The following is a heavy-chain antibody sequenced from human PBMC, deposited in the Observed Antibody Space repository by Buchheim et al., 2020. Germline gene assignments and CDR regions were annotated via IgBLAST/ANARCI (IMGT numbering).Heavy chain of an antibody. J-gene: IGHJ4*02. CDR3: AKDLLYDSSGYYSNSGIGY. Sequence: QVQLVESGGGVVQPGRSLRLSCAASGFTFSSYGMHWVRQAPGKGLEWVAVISYDGSNKYYADSVKGRFTISRDNSKNTLYLQMNSLRAEDTAVYYCAKDLLYDSSGYYSNSGIGYWGQGTL. V-gene: IGHV3-30*18. CDR1: GFTFSSYG. CDR2: ISYDGSNK. D-gene: IGHD3-22*01.